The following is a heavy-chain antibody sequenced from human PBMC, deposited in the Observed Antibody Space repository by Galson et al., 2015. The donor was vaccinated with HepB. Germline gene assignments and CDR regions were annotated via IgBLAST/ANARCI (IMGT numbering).Heavy chain of an antibody. Sequence: SVKVSCKASGYTFTSYAMNWVRQAPGQGLEWMGWINTNNGNPTYAQDFTGRFVFSSDTSVSTAYLQISSLKAEDTAVYYCARAASSSLYPYYYYGMDVWGQGTTVTVSS. J-gene: IGHJ6*02. CDR2: INTNNGNP. D-gene: IGHD6-13*01. V-gene: IGHV7-4-1*02. CDR3: ARAASSSLYPYYYYGMDV. CDR1: GYTFTSYA.